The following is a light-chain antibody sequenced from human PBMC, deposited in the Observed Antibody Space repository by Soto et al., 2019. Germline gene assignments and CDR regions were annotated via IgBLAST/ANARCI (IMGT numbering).Light chain of an antibody. CDR3: SSFTTTYFYV. V-gene: IGLV2-14*01. CDR1: GGDIGAYNY. Sequence: QSALTQPASVSGSLGQSITLSCTGSGGDIGAYNYVSWYQQHPGKAPKLIVYGVTHRPSGVSSRFSASKTAYTASLTISALQAEDEADYYCSSFTTTYFYVFGPGTKVTVL. J-gene: IGLJ1*01. CDR2: GVT.